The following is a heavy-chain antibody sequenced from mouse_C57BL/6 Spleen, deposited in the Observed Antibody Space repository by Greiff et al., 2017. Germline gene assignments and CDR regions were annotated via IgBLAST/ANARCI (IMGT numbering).Heavy chain of an antibody. V-gene: IGHV1-39*01. J-gene: IGHJ4*01. CDR2: INPTYGPT. CDR3: ARSGAMDY. Sequence: EVQLQQSGPELVKPGASVKISCKASGYSFTDYNMNWVKQSNGKSLEWIGVINPTYGPTSSNQEFKGKATLTVDQSSSTAYMQPNNLTSEDSAVYYCARSGAMDYWGQGTSVTVSS. CDR1: GYSFTDYN. D-gene: IGHD3-2*02.